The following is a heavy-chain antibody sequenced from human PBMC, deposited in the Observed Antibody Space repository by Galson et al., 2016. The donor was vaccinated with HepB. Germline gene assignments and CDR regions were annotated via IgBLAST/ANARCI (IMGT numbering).Heavy chain of an antibody. J-gene: IGHJ3*02. Sequence: SLRLSCAASGFMFDDYAMYWVRQGPGKGLEWVSGINWNSIGVGYADSVKGRFTISRDNTKNSLYLQMNSLRVEDTALYYCASGDWNDAGFENWSLGTMVTVSS. CDR3: ASGDWNDAGFEN. V-gene: IGHV3-9*01. CDR2: INWNSIGV. CDR1: GFMFDDYA. D-gene: IGHD1-1*01.